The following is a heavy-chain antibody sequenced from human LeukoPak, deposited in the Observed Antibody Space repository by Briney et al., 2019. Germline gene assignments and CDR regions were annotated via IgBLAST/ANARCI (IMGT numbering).Heavy chain of an antibody. CDR1: GGTFSSYT. D-gene: IGHD3/OR15-3a*01. V-gene: IGHV1-69*02. J-gene: IGHJ4*02. Sequence: SVKVSCKASGGTFSSYTISWVRQAPGQGLEWMGRIIPILGIANYAQKFQGRVTITADKSTSTAYMELSSLRSEDTAVYYCASGTGGMVYDYWGQGTLVTVSS. CDR2: IIPILGIA. CDR3: ASGTGGMVYDY.